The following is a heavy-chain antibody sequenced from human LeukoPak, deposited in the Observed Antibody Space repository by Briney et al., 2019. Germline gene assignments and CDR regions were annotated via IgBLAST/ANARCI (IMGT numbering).Heavy chain of an antibody. Sequence: ASVKVSCKASGYTFTGYYMHWVRQAPAQGLEWMGWINSNSGATDYAQKFQGRVTMTRDTSISTAYMELSSLRSDETAVYFGASGANVAYWGQGSLVTVSS. CDR2: INSNSGAT. D-gene: IGHD4/OR15-4a*01. V-gene: IGHV1-2*02. J-gene: IGHJ4*02. CDR1: GYTFTGYY. CDR3: ASGANVAY.